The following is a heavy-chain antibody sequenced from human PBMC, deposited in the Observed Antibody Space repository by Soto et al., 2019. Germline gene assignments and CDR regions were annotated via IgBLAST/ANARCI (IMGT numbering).Heavy chain of an antibody. J-gene: IGHJ3*02. CDR3: AKVGAVAVAGHTADAFDI. CDR1: RFTFSSYA. D-gene: IGHD6-19*01. CDR2: ISGTGGST. V-gene: IGHV3-23*01. Sequence: GGSLRLSCAASRFTFSSYAMSWVRQAPGKGLEWVSAISGTGGSTYYADSVKGRFIISRDNTKNTLYLQMDSLRAEDTAVYYCAKVGAVAVAGHTADAFDIWGQGTMVTVSS.